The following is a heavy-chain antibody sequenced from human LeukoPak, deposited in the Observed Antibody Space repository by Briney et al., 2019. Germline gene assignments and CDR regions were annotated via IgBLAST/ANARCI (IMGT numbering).Heavy chain of an antibody. CDR3: VRDPTELDS. J-gene: IGHJ4*02. Sequence: GGSLRLSCAASGFTFSSYNMNWVRQAPGKGLEWVSSIISTSSYVYYADSVKGRFTISRDNAQNALYLQMNSLRAEDTAVYYCVRDPTELDSWGQGTLVTVSS. CDR2: IISTSSYV. V-gene: IGHV3-21*01. D-gene: IGHD1-26*01. CDR1: GFTFSSYN.